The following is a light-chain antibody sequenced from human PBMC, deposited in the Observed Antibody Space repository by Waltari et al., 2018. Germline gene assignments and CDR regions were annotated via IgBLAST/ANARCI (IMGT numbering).Light chain of an antibody. CDR1: QSVGRY. V-gene: IGKV3-20*01. CDR3: QKYVNLPAT. CDR2: DAS. Sequence: EIVLTQSPGPLSLSPGERATLSCRASQSVGRYLAWYQQKPGQAPRLLIYDASTRATGIPDRFSGSGSGTDFSLTISRLESEDFAVYYCQKYVNLPATFGQGTKVEIK. J-gene: IGKJ1*01.